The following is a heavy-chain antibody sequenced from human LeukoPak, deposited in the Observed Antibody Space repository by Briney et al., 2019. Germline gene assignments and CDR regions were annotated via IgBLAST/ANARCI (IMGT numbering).Heavy chain of an antibody. D-gene: IGHD1-14*01. J-gene: IGHJ4*02. CDR3: ATETNGRHYDY. V-gene: IGHV3-21*06. CDR2: IGPTGSDR. CDR1: GLTFSTSG. Sequence: AGGSLRLSCTASGLTFSTSGFNWVRQAPGKGLEWVASIGPTGSDRYHADSIKGRFTISRDNANNFLYLQMNSLRAEDTAVYYCATETNGRHYDYWGQGTLLTVSS.